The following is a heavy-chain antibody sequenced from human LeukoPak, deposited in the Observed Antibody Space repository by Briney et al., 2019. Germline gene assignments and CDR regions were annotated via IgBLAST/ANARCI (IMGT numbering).Heavy chain of an antibody. V-gene: IGHV4-34*01. CDR3: ARGGFNSYGYFY. D-gene: IGHD5-18*01. Sequence: SETLSLTCAVYGGSFSNYYWTWIRQSPGKGLEWIGDINQSETTKYNPSFESRLTISVDTSRSQFPLKLTSLTAADTAVYYCARGGFNSYGYFYWGQGILVTVSS. CDR1: GGSFSNYY. CDR2: INQSETT. J-gene: IGHJ4*02.